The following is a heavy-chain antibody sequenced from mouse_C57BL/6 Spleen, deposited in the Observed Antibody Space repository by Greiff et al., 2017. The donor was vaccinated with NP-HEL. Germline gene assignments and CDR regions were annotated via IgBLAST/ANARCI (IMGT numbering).Heavy chain of an antibody. V-gene: IGHV1-82*01. J-gene: IGHJ3*01. CDR1: GYAFSSSW. CDR2: IYPGDGDT. Sequence: VQLQQSGPELVKPGASVKISCKASGYAFSSSWMNWVKQRPGKGLEWIGRIYPGDGDTNYNGKFKGKATLTADKSSSTAYMQLSSLTSEDSAVYFYARGEDSSWFAYWGQGTLVTVSA. CDR3: ARGEDSSWFAY.